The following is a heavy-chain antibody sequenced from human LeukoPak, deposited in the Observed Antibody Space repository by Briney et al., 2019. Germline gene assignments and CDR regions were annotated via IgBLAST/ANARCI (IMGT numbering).Heavy chain of an antibody. CDR3: ARVGVLRFLKDPWFDP. Sequence: ASVKLSCKASGGTLSSYTISWVRQAPGQGLEWMGRIIPILGIANYAQKFQGRVTITADKSTSTAYMELSSLRSEDTAVYYCARVGVLRFLKDPWFDPWGQGTLVTVSS. CDR1: GGTLSSYT. V-gene: IGHV1-69*02. CDR2: IIPILGIA. J-gene: IGHJ5*02. D-gene: IGHD3-3*01.